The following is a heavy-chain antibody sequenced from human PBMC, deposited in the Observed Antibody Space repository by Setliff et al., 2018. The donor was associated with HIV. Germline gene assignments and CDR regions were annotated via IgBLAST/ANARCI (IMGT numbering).Heavy chain of an antibody. CDR1: GGSISGYY. CDR2: IYYSGST. D-gene: IGHD3-22*01. CDR3: ARDSDGSSYYHFAH. J-gene: IGHJ4*02. Sequence: TLSLTCTVSGGSISGYYWSWIRQPPGKGLEWIAYIYYSGSTNYNPSLESRVSISVDTSKNQFSPKLKSVTAADTAVYYCARDSDGSSYYHFAHWSQGTLVTVSS. V-gene: IGHV4-59*01.